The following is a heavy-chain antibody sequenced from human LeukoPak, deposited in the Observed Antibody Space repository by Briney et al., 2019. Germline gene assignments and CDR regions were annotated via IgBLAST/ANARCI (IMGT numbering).Heavy chain of an antibody. V-gene: IGHV4-39*01. J-gene: IGHJ4*02. CDR3: AVCSSTSCFDY. D-gene: IGHD2-2*01. CDR1: GGSISSSSYY. CDR2: IYYSGST. Sequence: PSETLSLTCTVSGGSISSSSYYWGWIRQPPGKGLEWIGSIYYSGSTYYNPSLKSRVTISVDTSKNQFSLKLSSVTAADTAVYYCAVCSSTSCFDYWGQGTLVTVSS.